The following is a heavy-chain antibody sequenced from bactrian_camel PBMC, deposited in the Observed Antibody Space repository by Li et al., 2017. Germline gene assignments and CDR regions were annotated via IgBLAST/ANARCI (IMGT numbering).Heavy chain of an antibody. CDR1: GGTRTLNY. CDR2: IYIDTDIT. D-gene: IGHD5*01. V-gene: IGHV3S53*01. Sequence: HVQLVESGGGSVQAGGSLRLSCEASGGTRTLNYMAWFRQAPGKEREGVACIYIDTDITTYDASVKGRFTISQEKAKNTMYLQMNSLKPEDTAIYYCAAARTGRSLYRLQDKEYNYWGQGTQVTVS. J-gene: IGHJ4*01. CDR3: AAARTGRSLYRLQDKEYNY.